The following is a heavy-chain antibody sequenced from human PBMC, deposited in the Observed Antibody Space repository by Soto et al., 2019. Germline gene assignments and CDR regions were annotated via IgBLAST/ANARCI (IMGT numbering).Heavy chain of an antibody. D-gene: IGHD6-19*01. CDR3: ARDRAEWLVRRGDYYYYGMDV. J-gene: IGHJ6*02. Sequence: GGSLRLSCAASGFTFSSYEMNWVRQAPGKGLEWVSYISSSGSTIYYADSVKGRFTISRDNAKNSLYLQMNSLRAEDTAVYYCARDRAEWLVRRGDYYYYGMDVWGQGTTVTVSS. V-gene: IGHV3-48*03. CDR2: ISSSGSTI. CDR1: GFTFSSYE.